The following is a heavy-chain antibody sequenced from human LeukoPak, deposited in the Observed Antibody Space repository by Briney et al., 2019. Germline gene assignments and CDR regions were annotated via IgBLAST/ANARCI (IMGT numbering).Heavy chain of an antibody. Sequence: TSSETLSLTCTVSGVSISSYYWSWIRQPSGKGLEWIGYIYYSGSTNYNPSLKSRVTISVDTSKNQFSLKLSSVTAADTAVYYCATDSSPYSPNWGQGTLVTVSS. V-gene: IGHV4-59*01. CDR2: IYYSGST. CDR1: GVSISSYY. CDR3: ATDSSPYSPN. J-gene: IGHJ4*02. D-gene: IGHD2-21*01.